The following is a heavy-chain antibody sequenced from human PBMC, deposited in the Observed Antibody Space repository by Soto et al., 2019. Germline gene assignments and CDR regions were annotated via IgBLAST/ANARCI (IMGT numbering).Heavy chain of an antibody. J-gene: IGHJ4*02. D-gene: IGHD1-26*01. Sequence: QVQLVESGGGVVQPGRSLRLSCAAAGFSFRAYGMHWVSQGPGTGLEWVAAISHGGIRKHSSASVKGRFTISRDNSKKTLYLHLSSLRGDDTAKYYCVKDWVGGSNRSQLDYWGQGTVVTVSS. CDR3: VKDWVGGSNRSQLDY. CDR2: ISHGGIRK. CDR1: GFSFRAYG. V-gene: IGHV3-30*18.